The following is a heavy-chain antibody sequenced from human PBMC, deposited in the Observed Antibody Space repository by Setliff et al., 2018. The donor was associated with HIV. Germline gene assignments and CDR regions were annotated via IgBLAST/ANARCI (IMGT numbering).Heavy chain of an antibody. CDR2: IFPADSDT. CDR1: GYSFGDYW. CDR3: ARHRVDTSMLVVKDPGAFDL. V-gene: IGHV5-51*01. J-gene: IGHJ3*01. Sequence: PGESLTLSCRGFGYSFGDYWIGWVRQKPGKGLEWMGIIFPADSDTRVNPSFQGQVTISADKSTYAAFLQWTSLKASDTGIYYCARHRVDTSMLVVKDPGAFDLWGQGTLVNGSA. D-gene: IGHD3-22*01.